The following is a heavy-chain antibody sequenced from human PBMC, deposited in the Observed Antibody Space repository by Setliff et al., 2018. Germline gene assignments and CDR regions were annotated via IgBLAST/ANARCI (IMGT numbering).Heavy chain of an antibody. CDR2: IYTSGTT. Sequence: KTSETLSLTCTVSGASIGSGSHYWSWIRQPAGRGLEWIGRIYTSGTTNYSPSLKSRVSISSDTSKNQFSLILRSVTAADTAVYYCARGRVRGSCSGPSCTYDPFDIWGQGTPVTVSS. CDR1: GASIGSGSHY. V-gene: IGHV4-61*02. J-gene: IGHJ3*02. CDR3: ARGRVRGSCSGPSCTYDPFDI. D-gene: IGHD2-15*01.